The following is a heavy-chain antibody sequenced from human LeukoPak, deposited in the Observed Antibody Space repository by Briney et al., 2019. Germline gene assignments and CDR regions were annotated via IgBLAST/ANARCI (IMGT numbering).Heavy chain of an antibody. CDR1: GYTFTGYY. Sequence: ASVKVSCKASGYTFTGYYMHWVRQAPGQGLEWMGWINPNSGGTNYAQKFQGRVTMTRDTSISTAYMELSRLRSDDTAVYYCARGQYDRSGYYPYYFDYWGQGTLVTVSS. J-gene: IGHJ4*02. CDR2: INPNSGGT. CDR3: ARGQYDRSGYYPYYFDY. D-gene: IGHD3-22*01. V-gene: IGHV1-2*02.